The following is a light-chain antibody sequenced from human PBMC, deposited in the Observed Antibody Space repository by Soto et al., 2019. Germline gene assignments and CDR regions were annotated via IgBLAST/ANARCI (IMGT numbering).Light chain of an antibody. CDR1: QDINNY. CDR2: ATS. V-gene: IGKV1-16*01. J-gene: IGKJ4*01. CDR3: QQYYNFPLT. Sequence: DIQMTQSPSSLSASVGDRVTITFRSSQDINNYITWFQQRPGEAPKSLIYATSYLQDGVPSRFSGTGSRTDFALTITSLQHEDFGNYYCQQYYNFPLTFGGGTKVDIK.